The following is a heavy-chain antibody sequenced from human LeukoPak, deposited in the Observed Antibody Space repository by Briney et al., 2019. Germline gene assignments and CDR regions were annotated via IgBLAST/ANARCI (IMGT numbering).Heavy chain of an antibody. CDR1: GGTFSSYA. D-gene: IGHD2-21*01. CDR3: ARDGADRVVVRE. Sequence: ASVKVSCKASGGTFSSYAISWVRQAPGQGLEWMGGIIPIFGTANYAQKFQGRVTITADESTSTAYMELSSLRSEDTAVYYCARDGADRVVVREWGQGILVTVSS. CDR2: IIPIFGTA. J-gene: IGHJ4*02. V-gene: IGHV1-69*13.